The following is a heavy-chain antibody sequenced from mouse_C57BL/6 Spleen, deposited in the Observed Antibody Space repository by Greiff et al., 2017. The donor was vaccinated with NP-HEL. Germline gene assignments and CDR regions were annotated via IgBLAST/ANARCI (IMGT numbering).Heavy chain of an antibody. Sequence: EVKVVESGGDLVKPVGSLKLSCAASGFTFSSYGMSWVRQTPDKRLEWVATISSGGSYTYYPDSVKGRFTISRDNAKNTLYLQMSSLKSEDTAMYYCARQGDFDYWGQGTTLTVSS. CDR1: GFTFSSYG. J-gene: IGHJ2*01. V-gene: IGHV5-6*01. CDR2: ISSGGSYT. CDR3: ARQGDFDY.